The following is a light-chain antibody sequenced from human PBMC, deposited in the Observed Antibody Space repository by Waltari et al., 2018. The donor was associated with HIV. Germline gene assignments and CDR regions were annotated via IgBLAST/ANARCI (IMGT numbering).Light chain of an antibody. J-gene: IGKJ2*01. CDR3: LQYGSFPPYT. CDR1: ANVAHSF. Sequence: EVVLTKSPGTMSLSPGESATLSCRSTANVAHSFLSWYQQKPGQIPSILIYGASRRATGIPDRFSGSGSGTDFTLTITRLAPEDSATYYCLQYGSFPPYTFGQGTKLEI. V-gene: IGKV3-20*01. CDR2: GAS.